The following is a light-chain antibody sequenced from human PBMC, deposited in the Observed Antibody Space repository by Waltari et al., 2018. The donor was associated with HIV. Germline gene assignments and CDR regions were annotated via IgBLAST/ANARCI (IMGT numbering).Light chain of an antibody. Sequence: QSALTQPPSASGAAGQRDTIACSGGGSNVGTTSVNWYQQPPGTAPNLLIYSNNQRPPGVPDRFTAPKAVNSVSLVINGLQSEDEAEYYCAAWDDSLNGVIFGGGTKVTVL. CDR3: AAWDDSLNGVI. J-gene: IGLJ2*01. CDR1: GSNVGTTS. CDR2: SNN. V-gene: IGLV1-44*01.